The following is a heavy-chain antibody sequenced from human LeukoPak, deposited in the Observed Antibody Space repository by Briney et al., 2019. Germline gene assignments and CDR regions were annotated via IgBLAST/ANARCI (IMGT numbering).Heavy chain of an antibody. CDR2: ISYDGSNK. CDR1: GFTFSSYG. D-gene: IGHD1-26*01. CDR3: AVGATRTYGMDV. V-gene: IGHV3-30*03. Sequence: GGSLRLSCAASGFTFSSYGMHWVRQAPGKGLEWVAVISYDGSNKYYADSVKGRFTISRDNSKNTLYLQMNSLRAEDTAVYYCAVGATRTYGMDVWGQGTTVTVSS. J-gene: IGHJ6*02.